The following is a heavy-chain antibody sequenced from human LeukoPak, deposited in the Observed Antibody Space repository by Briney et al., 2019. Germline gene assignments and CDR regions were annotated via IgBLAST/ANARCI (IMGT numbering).Heavy chain of an antibody. CDR1: GYSISSGYF. CDR3: ARRAASANDFDY. CDR2: IYQSETA. V-gene: IGHV4-38-2*02. J-gene: IGHJ4*02. Sequence: SETLSLTCTVSGYSISSGYFWGWMRQPPGKGLEWIGSIYQSETAHYNPSLKSRVTISVDTSKNQFSLKLSSVTAADAAVYYCARRAASANDFDYWGQGTLVTVSS.